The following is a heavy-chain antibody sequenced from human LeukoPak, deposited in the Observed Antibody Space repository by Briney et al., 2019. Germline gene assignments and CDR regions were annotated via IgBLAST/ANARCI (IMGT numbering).Heavy chain of an antibody. V-gene: IGHV1-2*02. Sequence: ASVKVSCKTSGYPFTKNHIHWVRQAPGQGLEWMGWINPNSGGTNYAQKFQGRVTMTRDTSISTAYMELSRLRSDDTAVYYCARSRGNSAFDYWGQGTLVTVSS. D-gene: IGHD4-23*01. CDR1: GYPFTKNH. CDR3: ARSRGNSAFDY. CDR2: INPNSGGT. J-gene: IGHJ4*02.